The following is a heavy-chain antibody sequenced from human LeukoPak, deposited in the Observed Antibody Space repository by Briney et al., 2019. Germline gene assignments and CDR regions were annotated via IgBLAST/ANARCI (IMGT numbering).Heavy chain of an antibody. Sequence: SETLALTCTVSGGSISSYYWSWMRQPPGKGLEWIGYIYYSGSTNYNPSLKSRVTISVDTSKNQFSLKLSSVTAADTAVYYCARDYGSWYWRGAFDIWGQGTMVTVSS. D-gene: IGHD6-13*01. CDR2: IYYSGST. CDR3: ARDYGSWYWRGAFDI. CDR1: GGSISSYY. V-gene: IGHV4-59*01. J-gene: IGHJ3*02.